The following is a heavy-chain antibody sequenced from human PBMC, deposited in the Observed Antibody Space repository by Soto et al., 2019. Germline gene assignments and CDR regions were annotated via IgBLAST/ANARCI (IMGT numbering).Heavy chain of an antibody. Sequence: QVQLVESGGGVVQPGRSLRLSCAASGFTFSSYAMHWVRQAPGKGLEWVAVISYDGSNKYYAYSVKGRFTISRDNSKNTLYLQMNSLRAEDTAVYYCATLVPERGDYWGQGTLVTVSS. CDR3: ATLVPERGDY. CDR2: ISYDGSNK. V-gene: IGHV3-30-3*01. J-gene: IGHJ4*02. CDR1: GFTFSSYA. D-gene: IGHD2-21*01.